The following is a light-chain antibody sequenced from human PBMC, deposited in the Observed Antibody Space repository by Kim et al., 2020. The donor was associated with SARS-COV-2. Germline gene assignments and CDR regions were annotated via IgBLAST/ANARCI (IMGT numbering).Light chain of an antibody. Sequence: GRRATISSSGSASTTGSSLVNWYQQPPGTAPTALIYTKNRRPQGAPDRFSGSKCGTSASLAISGLQSEDGADYYCAAGDDSLNGYVFGSGTKVTVL. CDR3: AAGDDSLNGYV. CDR2: TKN. J-gene: IGLJ1*01. CDR1: ASTTGSSL. V-gene: IGLV1-44*01.